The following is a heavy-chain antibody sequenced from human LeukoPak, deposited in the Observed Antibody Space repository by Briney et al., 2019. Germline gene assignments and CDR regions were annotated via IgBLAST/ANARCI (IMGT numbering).Heavy chain of an antibody. CDR3: ATRGYQEWGYFDY. CDR1: GSTLTELS. D-gene: IGHD3-3*01. Sequence: ASVKVSCKVSGSTLTELSLHWVRRPPGKGLGGMGGFDPEDGETIYAQKFQGRVTMTEDTSTDTAYMELSSLRSEDTAVYYCATRGYQEWGYFDYWGQGTLVTVSS. CDR2: FDPEDGET. V-gene: IGHV1-24*01. J-gene: IGHJ4*02.